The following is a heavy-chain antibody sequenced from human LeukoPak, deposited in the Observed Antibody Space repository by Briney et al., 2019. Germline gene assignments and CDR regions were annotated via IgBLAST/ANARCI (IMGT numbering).Heavy chain of an antibody. CDR2: IRSKAYGRTT. J-gene: IGHJ4*02. CDR3: TLYYYDSSGYYPFDY. V-gene: IGHV3-49*03. D-gene: IGHD3-22*01. Sequence: GGSLRLSCTASGFTFGDYAMSWFRQAPGKGQEWVGFIRSKAYGRTTEYAASVKGRFTISRDDSKSIAYLQMNSLKTEYTAVYYCTLYYYDSSGYYPFDYWGQGTLVTVSS. CDR1: GFTFGDYA.